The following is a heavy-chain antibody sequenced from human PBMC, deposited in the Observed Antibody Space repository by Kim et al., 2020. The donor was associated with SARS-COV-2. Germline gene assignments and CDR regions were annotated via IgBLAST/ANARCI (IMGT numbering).Heavy chain of an antibody. Sequence: GGSLRLSCAASGFTFRSYEINWVRQAAGKGLEWVSYISTSGSTIYYADSVKGRFSISRDNAKNSLFLQMNSLRAEDTAVYYCTGWRGSGFYFDYWGQGTLVPVSS. D-gene: IGHD3-10*01. CDR1: GFTFRSYE. J-gene: IGHJ4*02. V-gene: IGHV3-48*03. CDR2: ISTSGSTI. CDR3: TGWRGSGFYFDY.